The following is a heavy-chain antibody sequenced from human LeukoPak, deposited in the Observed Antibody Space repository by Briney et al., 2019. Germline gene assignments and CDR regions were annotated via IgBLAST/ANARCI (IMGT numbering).Heavy chain of an antibody. CDR1: GYTFTSYD. CDR3: ARPSRKYNWNYIS. CDR2: MNPNSGNT. J-gene: IGHJ5*02. D-gene: IGHD1-7*01. Sequence: AASVKLSCKASGYTFTSYDINWVRQATGQGLEWMGWMNPNSGNTGYAQKFQGRVTMTRNTSISTAYMELSSLRSEDTAVYYCARPSRKYNWNYISWGQGTLVTVSS. V-gene: IGHV1-8*01.